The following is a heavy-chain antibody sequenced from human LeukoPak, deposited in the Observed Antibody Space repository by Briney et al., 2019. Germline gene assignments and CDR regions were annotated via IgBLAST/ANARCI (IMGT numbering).Heavy chain of an antibody. Sequence: ASVKVSCKASGYTFTSYGISRVRHAPGQGLEWMGWISAYNGNTNYAQKLQGRVTMTTDTSSSTAYMELRSLRSDDTAVYYCARWDYYDSRTFDIWGQGTMVTVSS. D-gene: IGHD3-22*01. J-gene: IGHJ3*02. CDR1: GYTFTSYG. CDR2: ISAYNGNT. V-gene: IGHV1-18*01. CDR3: ARWDYYDSRTFDI.